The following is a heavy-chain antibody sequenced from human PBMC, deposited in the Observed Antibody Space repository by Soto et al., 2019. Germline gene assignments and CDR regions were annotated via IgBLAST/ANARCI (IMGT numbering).Heavy chain of an antibody. J-gene: IGHJ5*02. Sequence: QVQPEQSGVEVKKPGASVKVSCKASGYTFTTYGISWVRQAPGQGLEWVGWVSPYDGDTNYADTLQGRVTMTTDTSTTTAYMELRSLRSDDTAMYYCARDHGGSYQADSFDPWGQGTLVIVSS. CDR1: GYTFTTYG. D-gene: IGHD1-26*01. CDR3: ARDHGGSYQADSFDP. CDR2: VSPYDGDT. V-gene: IGHV1-18*01.